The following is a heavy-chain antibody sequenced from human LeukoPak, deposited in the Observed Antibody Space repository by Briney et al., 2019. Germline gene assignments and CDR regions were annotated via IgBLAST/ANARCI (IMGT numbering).Heavy chain of an antibody. J-gene: IGHJ4*02. CDR3: AHSPAYCRSTSCYGD. Sequence: TLSLTCAVSGYSISSGYYWGWIRQPPGKALEWLALIYWDDDKRYSPFMKSRLTITKDTSKNQVVLTMTNMDPVDTATYYCAHSPAYCRSTSCYGDWGQGTLVTVSS. CDR1: GYSISSGYYW. CDR2: IYWDDDK. V-gene: IGHV2-5*02. D-gene: IGHD2-2*01.